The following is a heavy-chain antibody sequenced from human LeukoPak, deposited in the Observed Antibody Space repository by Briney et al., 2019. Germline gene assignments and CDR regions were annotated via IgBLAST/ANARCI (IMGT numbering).Heavy chain of an antibody. CDR3: ARTIRTMVRGVINYYYDMDV. CDR1: GGSISSYY. CDR2: IYTSGST. J-gene: IGHJ6*03. Sequence: PSETLSLTCTVSGGSISSYYWSWIRQPPGKGLEWIGYIYTSGSTNYNPSLKSRVTISVDTSKNQFSLKLSSVTAADTAVYYCARTIRTMVRGVINYYYDMDVWGKGTTVTVSS. D-gene: IGHD3-10*01. V-gene: IGHV4-4*09.